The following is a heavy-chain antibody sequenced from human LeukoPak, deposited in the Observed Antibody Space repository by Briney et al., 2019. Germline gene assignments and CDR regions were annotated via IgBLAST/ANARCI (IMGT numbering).Heavy chain of an antibody. CDR1: GFTFSSYA. D-gene: IGHD1-26*01. V-gene: IGHV3-23*01. CDR2: ISENGGTT. J-gene: IGHJ4*02. Sequence: GGSLRLSCAASGFTFSSYALSWVRQAPGKGLEWVSGISENGGTTFYADSVKGRFTITRDNSKNTLHVHMNSLRAEDTAVYCARAYAGGSYYYWGQGTLVTVSS. CDR3: ARAYAGGSYYY.